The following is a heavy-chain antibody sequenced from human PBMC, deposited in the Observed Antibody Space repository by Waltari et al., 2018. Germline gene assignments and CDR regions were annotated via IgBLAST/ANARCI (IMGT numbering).Heavy chain of an antibody. D-gene: IGHD6-19*01. V-gene: IGHV1-69*04. Sequence: QVQLVQSGAEVKKPGSSVKVSFKASGGTFISYAISWVRPDPGQGLEWMGRIIPILGIANYAQKFQGRVTITADKSTSTAYMELSSLRSEDTAVYYCARVLYSSGWYLGWFDPWGQGTLVTVSS. CDR3: ARVLYSSGWYLGWFDP. CDR2: IIPILGIA. CDR1: GGTFISYA. J-gene: IGHJ5*02.